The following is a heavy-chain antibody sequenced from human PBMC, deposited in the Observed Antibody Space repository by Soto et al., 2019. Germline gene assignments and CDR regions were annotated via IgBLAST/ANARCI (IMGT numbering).Heavy chain of an antibody. CDR3: AKGEYSSSSLDY. V-gene: IGHV3-30*18. CDR2: ISYDGSNK. J-gene: IGHJ4*02. Sequence: PGGSLRLSCAASGFTFSSYGMHWVRQAPGKGLEWVAVISYDGSNKYYADSVKGRFTISRDNSKNTLCLQMNSLRAEDTAVYYCAKGEYSSSSLDYWGQGTLVTVSS. D-gene: IGHD6-6*01. CDR1: GFTFSSYG.